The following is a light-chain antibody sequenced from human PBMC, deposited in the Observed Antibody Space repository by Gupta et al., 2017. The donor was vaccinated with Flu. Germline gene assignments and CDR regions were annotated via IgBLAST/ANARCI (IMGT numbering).Light chain of an antibody. V-gene: IGLV1-51*02. CDR2: END. J-gene: IGLJ2*01. CDR1: IGNNY. CDR3: ASWDRTLGALL. Sequence: IGNNYVSWYQHLPGTAPKLLIYENDMRPSGIPDRFSGSKSGTSATLGITGLQTGDEANYYCASWDRTLGALLFGGGTKLTVL.